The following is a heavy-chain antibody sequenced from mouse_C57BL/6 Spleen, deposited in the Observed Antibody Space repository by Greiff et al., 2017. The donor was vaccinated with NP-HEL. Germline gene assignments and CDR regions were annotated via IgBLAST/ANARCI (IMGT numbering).Heavy chain of an antibody. CDR3: ARDFSDYMFAY. CDR2: INPSTGGT. D-gene: IGHD2-4*01. J-gene: IGHJ3*01. V-gene: IGHV1-42*01. CDR1: GYSFTGYY. Sequence: VQLKESGPELVKPGASVKISCKASGYSFTGYYMNWVKQSPEKSLEWIGEINPSTGGTTYNQKFKAKATLTVDKSSSTAYMQLKSLTSEDSAVYYCARDFSDYMFAYWGQGTLVTVSA.